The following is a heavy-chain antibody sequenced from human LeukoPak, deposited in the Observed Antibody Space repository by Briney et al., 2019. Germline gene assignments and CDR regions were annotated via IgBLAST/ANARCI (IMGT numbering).Heavy chain of an antibody. J-gene: IGHJ5*02. Sequence: GGSLRLSCAASGFTVSSNYMSWVRQTPGKGLEWVSVIYSGGSTYYADSVKGRFTISRDNAKNTLYLQMNSLRAEDTAVYYCANMAVPALGQGTLVTVSS. CDR2: IYSGGST. CDR1: GFTVSSNY. V-gene: IGHV3-53*01. CDR3: ANMAVPA. D-gene: IGHD6-19*01.